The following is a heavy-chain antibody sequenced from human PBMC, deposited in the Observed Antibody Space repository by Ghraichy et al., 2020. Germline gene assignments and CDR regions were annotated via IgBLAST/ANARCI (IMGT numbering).Heavy chain of an antibody. CDR3: ARGQGSTYYDFWSGYSDSLYYYYYGMDV. CDR2: INPSGGST. D-gene: IGHD3-3*01. J-gene: IGHJ6*02. CDR1: GYTFTSYY. V-gene: IGHV1-46*01. Sequence: ASVKVSCKASGYTFTSYYMHWVRQAPGQGLEWMGIINPSGGSTSYAQKFQGRVTMTRDTSTSTVYMELSSLRSEDTAVYYCARGQGSTYYDFWSGYSDSLYYYYYGMDVWGQGTTVTVSS.